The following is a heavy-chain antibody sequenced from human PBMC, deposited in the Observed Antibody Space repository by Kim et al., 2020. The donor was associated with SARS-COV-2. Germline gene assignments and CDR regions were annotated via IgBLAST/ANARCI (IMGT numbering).Heavy chain of an antibody. CDR1: GFTFSSYA. Sequence: GGSLRLSCAASGFTFSSYAMHWVRQAPGTGLEWVAVISYDGSNKYYADSVKGRFTISRDNSKNTLYLQMNSLRAEDTAVYYCARDLRSGSLGYCSGGSCYLDYWGQGTLVTVSS. J-gene: IGHJ4*02. D-gene: IGHD2-15*01. CDR2: ISYDGSNK. CDR3: ARDLRSGSLGYCSGGSCYLDY. V-gene: IGHV3-30*04.